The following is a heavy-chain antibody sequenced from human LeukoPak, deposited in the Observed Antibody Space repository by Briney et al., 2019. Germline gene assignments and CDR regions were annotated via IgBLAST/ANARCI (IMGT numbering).Heavy chain of an antibody. CDR1: AFTFSSSA. Sequence: TGGSLRLSCVASAFTFSSSAMDWVRQAPGKGLEWVSFITNVGNDKYYADSVKGRFTISRDNSKNTLYLQMNSLRAEDTAVYYCARDTTVVTRGEGYFDYWGQGTLVTVSS. V-gene: IGHV3-30*12. CDR3: ARDTTVVTRGEGYFDY. D-gene: IGHD4-23*01. J-gene: IGHJ4*02. CDR2: ITNVGNDK.